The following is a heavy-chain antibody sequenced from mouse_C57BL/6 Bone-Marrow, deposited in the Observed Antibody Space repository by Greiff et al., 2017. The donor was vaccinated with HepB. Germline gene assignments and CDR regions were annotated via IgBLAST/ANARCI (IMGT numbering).Heavy chain of an antibody. V-gene: IGHV1-54*01. J-gene: IGHJ2*01. D-gene: IGHD1-1*01. CDR3: AICYYYFDY. Sequence: QVQLQQSGAELVRPGTSVKVSCKASGYAFTNYLIEWVKQRPGQGLEWIGVINPGSGGTNYNEKFKGKATLSADKSSSTAYMQLSSLTSEDSAVYFCAICYYYFDYWGQGTTLTVSS. CDR1: GYAFTNYL. CDR2: INPGSGGT.